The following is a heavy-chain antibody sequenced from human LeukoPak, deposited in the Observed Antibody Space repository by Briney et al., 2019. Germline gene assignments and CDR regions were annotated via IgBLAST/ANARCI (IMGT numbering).Heavy chain of an antibody. D-gene: IGHD6-6*01. CDR2: IYSSGST. V-gene: IGHV4-59*01. J-gene: IGHJ4*02. Sequence: SETLSLTCIVSRGSIYHYYWSWIRRPPGKGLEWIGHIYSSGSTNYNSSLKSRVTISVDTSKNQFSLKLTSVTAADTAVYYCARNVAARTHPSRWGQGTLVTVSS. CDR3: ARNVAARTHPSR. CDR1: RGSIYHYY.